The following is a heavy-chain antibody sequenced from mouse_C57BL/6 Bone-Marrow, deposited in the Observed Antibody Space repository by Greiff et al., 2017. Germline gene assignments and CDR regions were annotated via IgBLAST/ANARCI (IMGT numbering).Heavy chain of an antibody. J-gene: IGHJ2*01. D-gene: IGHD1-1*01. CDR2: IDPSDSYT. CDR3: ARGLITTVVAPDFDY. CDR1: GYTFTSYW. V-gene: IGHV1-69*01. Sequence: VQLQQPGAELVMPGASVKLSCKASGYTFTSYWMHWVKQRPGQGLEWIGEIDPSDSYTNYNQKFKGKSTLTVDKSSSTAYMQLSSLTSEDSAVYYCARGLITTVVAPDFDYWGQGTTLTVSS.